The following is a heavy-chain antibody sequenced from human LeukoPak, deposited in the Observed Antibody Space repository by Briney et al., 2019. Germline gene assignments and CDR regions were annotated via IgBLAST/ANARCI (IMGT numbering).Heavy chain of an antibody. CDR1: GFNFGEFW. CDR2: INSDGSST. J-gene: IGHJ4*02. V-gene: IGHV3-74*01. Sequence: GGSLRLSCAASGFNFGEFWMAWVRQTPGKGLVWVSRINSDGSSTSYADSVKGRFTISRDNAKNTLYLQMNSLRAEDTAVYYCARGGYSGVQGSGYFDYWGQGTLVTVSS. D-gene: IGHD5-18*01. CDR3: ARGGYSGVQGSGYFDY.